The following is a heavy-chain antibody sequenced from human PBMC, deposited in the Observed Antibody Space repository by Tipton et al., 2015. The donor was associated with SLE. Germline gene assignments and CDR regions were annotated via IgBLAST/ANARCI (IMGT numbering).Heavy chain of an antibody. CDR3: ARAGAPSHYAFHI. Sequence: TLSLTCTVSGDSVTGDTYYWSWIRQPAGKELEWIGRLYGSGDTNYNPSFSSRVTISVDTSKNQFSLRFNSVTAADTAVYYCARAGAPSHYAFHIWGQGTMVTVSS. D-gene: IGHD3-10*01. J-gene: IGHJ3*02. V-gene: IGHV4-61*02. CDR2: LYGSGDT. CDR1: GDSVTGDTYY.